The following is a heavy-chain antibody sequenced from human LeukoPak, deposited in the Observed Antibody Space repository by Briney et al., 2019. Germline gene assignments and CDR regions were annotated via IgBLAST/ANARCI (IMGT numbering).Heavy chain of an antibody. CDR3: ASTLRDTSSWDYYFDY. CDR2: IIPIFGTA. CDR1: GGTFSSYA. V-gene: IGHV1-69*05. D-gene: IGHD6-13*01. J-gene: IGHJ4*02. Sequence: SVKVSCNASGGTFSSYAITWVRQAPGQGLERMGGIIPIFGTANYAQKFQGRVTITTDESTSTAYMELSSLRSEDTAVYYCASTLRDTSSWDYYFDYWGQGTLVTVSS.